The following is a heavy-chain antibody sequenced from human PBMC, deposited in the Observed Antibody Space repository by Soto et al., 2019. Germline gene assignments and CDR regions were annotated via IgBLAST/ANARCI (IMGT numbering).Heavy chain of an antibody. Sequence: SGPTLVNPTQTLTLTCTFSGFSLSTSGMCVSWIRQPPGKALEWLALIDWDDDKYYSTSLKTRLTISKDTSKNQVVLTMTNMDPVDIATYYCARTAYYYDSSGYYYGWYFDLWGRGTLVTVSS. CDR2: IDWDDDK. CDR3: ARTAYYYDSSGYYYGWYFDL. J-gene: IGHJ2*01. V-gene: IGHV2-70*01. D-gene: IGHD3-22*01. CDR1: GFSLSTSGMC.